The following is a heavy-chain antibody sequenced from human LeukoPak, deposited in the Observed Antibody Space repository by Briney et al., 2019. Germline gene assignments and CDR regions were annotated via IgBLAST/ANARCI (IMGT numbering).Heavy chain of an antibody. CDR2: INPNSGGT. D-gene: IGHD6-13*01. J-gene: IGHJ4*02. CDR3: ATQEYSSSWYSEYYFDY. Sequence: ASVTVSFTASGYTFTGYYTHWVGQAPGQGLEWMGWINPNSGGTNYAQKFQGRVTMTRDTSISTAYMELSRLRSDDTAVYYCATQEYSSSWYSEYYFDYWGQGTLVTVSS. CDR1: GYTFTGYY. V-gene: IGHV1-2*02.